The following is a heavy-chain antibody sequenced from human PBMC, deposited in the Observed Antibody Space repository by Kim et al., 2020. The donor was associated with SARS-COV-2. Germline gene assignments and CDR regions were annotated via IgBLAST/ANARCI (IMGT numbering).Heavy chain of an antibody. V-gene: IGHV5-51*01. D-gene: IGHD3-10*01. J-gene: IGHJ6*02. CDR3: ARRKAGDYYYGMDV. Sequence: PSVQGQVTISADKSISTAYLQWSSLKASDTAMYYCARRKAGDYYYGMDVWGQGTTVTVSS.